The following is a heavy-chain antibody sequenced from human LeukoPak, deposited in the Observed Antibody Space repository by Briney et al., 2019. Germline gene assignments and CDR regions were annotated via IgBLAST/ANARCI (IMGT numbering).Heavy chain of an antibody. CDR2: IYYSGST. CDR1: GGSISSYY. Sequence: PSETLSLTCTVSGGSISSYYWSWIRQPPGKGLEWIGYIYYSGSTNYNPSLKSRVTISVDTSKNQFSLRLSSVTAADTAVYYCARKDPSGWYFEYWGQGTLVTVSS. D-gene: IGHD6-19*01. CDR3: ARKDPSGWYFEY. J-gene: IGHJ4*02. V-gene: IGHV4-59*01.